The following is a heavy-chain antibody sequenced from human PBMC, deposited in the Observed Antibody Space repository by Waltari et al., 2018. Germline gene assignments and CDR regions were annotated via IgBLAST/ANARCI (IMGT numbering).Heavy chain of an antibody. CDR3: AADTTYYYGSGSYSLNT. J-gene: IGHJ5*02. Sequence: QMQLVQSGPEVKKPGTSVKVSCKASGFTFTSSAMQWVRQARGQRLEWIGWIAVGSCNTNYAQKFQERGTITRDMSTSTAYMELSSLRSEDTAVYYCAADTTYYYGSGSYSLNTWGQGTLVTVSS. CDR2: IAVGSCNT. CDR1: GFTFTSSA. D-gene: IGHD3-10*01. V-gene: IGHV1-58*02.